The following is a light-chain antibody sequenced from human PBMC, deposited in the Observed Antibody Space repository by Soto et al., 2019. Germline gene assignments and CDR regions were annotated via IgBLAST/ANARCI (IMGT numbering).Light chain of an antibody. CDR3: QQYEAVVT. Sequence: IVMTQSPDSLAVSLGERATINCKSSQSVLSRSNYKNYLAWYQQKPGQPPQLLIYWASTRESGVPDRFRGSGSGTDFTLTITSLQAEDVAVYYCQQYEAVVTFGQGTKVEI. J-gene: IGKJ1*01. CDR1: QSVLSRSNYKNY. V-gene: IGKV4-1*01. CDR2: WAS.